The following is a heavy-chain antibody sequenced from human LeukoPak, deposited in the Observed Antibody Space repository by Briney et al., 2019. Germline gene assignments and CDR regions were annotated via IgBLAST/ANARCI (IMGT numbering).Heavy chain of an antibody. Sequence: GGSLRLSCAASGFTFSSYAMTWVRQASGKGPEWVSGISGSGDRTYYTDSVKGRFTISRDNSKNTLDLQMNSLRAEDTAVYYCAKRDNNDYYTGLHVFDIWAKGQWSPSLQ. J-gene: IGHJ3*02. CDR3: AKRDNNDYYTGLHVFDI. D-gene: IGHD3-22*01. V-gene: IGHV3-23*01. CDR1: GFTFSSYA. CDR2: ISGSGDRT.